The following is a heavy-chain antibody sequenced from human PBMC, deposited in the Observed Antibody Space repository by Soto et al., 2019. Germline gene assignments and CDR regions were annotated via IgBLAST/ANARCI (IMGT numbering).Heavy chain of an antibody. CDR1: GYTFTGFY. CDR3: ARDWDYPYRQGLDV. CDR2: INPISGGT. J-gene: IGHJ6*02. V-gene: IGHV1-2*02. D-gene: IGHD1-7*01. Sequence: ASVKVSCKASGYTFTGFYMHWVRQAPGQGLEWMGWINPISGGTNYAQRFQGRGTMTRDTSISTVYMELNRLRSDDPAVYYCARDWDYPYRQGLDVWGQGTTVTVSS.